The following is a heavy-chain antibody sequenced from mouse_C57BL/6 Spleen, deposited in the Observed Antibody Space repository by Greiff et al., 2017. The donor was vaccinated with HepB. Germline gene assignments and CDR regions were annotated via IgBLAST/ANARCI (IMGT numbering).Heavy chain of an antibody. D-gene: IGHD1-1*01. V-gene: IGHV1-9*01. CDR2: ILPGSGST. Sequence: QVQLQQSGAELMKPGASVKLSCKATGYTFTGYWIEWVKQRPGHGLEWIGEILPGSGSTNYNEKFKGKATFTADTSSNTAYMQLSSRTTEDSASYYCARKVTDTVVPYVDVWGTGTTVTVAP. CDR3: ARKVTDTVVPYVDV. CDR1: GYTFTGYW. J-gene: IGHJ1*03.